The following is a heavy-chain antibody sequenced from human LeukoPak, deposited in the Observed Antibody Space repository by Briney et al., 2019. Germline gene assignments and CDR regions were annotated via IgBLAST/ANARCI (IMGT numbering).Heavy chain of an antibody. Sequence: GGSLRLSCAASGFTFSSYSMNWVRQAPGKGLEWVANIKQDGSEKYYVDSVKGRFTISRDNAKNSLYLQMNSLRAEDTAVYYCARRIAALGMWAFDIWGQGTMVTVSS. CDR1: GFTFSSYS. CDR2: IKQDGSEK. J-gene: IGHJ3*02. CDR3: ARRIAALGMWAFDI. V-gene: IGHV3-7*01. D-gene: IGHD6-6*01.